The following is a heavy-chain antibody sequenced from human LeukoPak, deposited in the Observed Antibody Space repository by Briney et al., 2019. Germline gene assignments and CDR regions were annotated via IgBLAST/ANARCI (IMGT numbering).Heavy chain of an antibody. D-gene: IGHD4-17*01. CDR1: GDSISSGSYY. V-gene: IGHV4-61*02. CDR3: ARDFIPKYGDQYYFDY. J-gene: IGHJ4*02. Sequence: PSQTLSLTCTVSGDSISSGSYYWSWIRQPAGKGLEWIGRIYTSGSTNYNPSLRSRVTISVDTSKNQFSLKLSSVTAADTAVYYCARDFIPKYGDQYYFDYWGRGTLVTVSS. CDR2: IYTSGST.